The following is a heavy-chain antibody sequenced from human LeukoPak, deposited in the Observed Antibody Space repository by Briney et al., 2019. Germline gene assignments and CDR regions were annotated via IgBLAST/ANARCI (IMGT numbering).Heavy chain of an antibody. V-gene: IGHV4-39*07. J-gene: IGHJ3*02. CDR2: IYYSGRT. D-gene: IGHD6-13*01. CDR3: ARVRGAAAYDAFDI. CDR1: GGSISSSSYC. Sequence: SETLSLTCTVSGGSISSSSYCWGWVRQPPGKGLEWIGSIYYSGRTYYNPSLKSRLTISVDTSKNQFSLKLSSVTAADTAVYYCARVRGAAAYDAFDIWGRGTMVTV.